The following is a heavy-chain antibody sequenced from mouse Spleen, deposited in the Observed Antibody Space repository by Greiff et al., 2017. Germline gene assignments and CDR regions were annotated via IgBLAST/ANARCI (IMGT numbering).Heavy chain of an antibody. Sequence: EVQLQQSGPVLVKPGASVKMSCKASGYTFTDYYMNWVKQSHGKSLEWIGVINPYNGGTSYNQKFKGKATLTVDKSSSTAYMELNSLTSEDSAVYYCARRGTYYGYGFAYWGQGTLVTVSA. V-gene: IGHV1-19*01. CDR2: INPYNGGT. J-gene: IGHJ3*01. CDR1: GYTFTDYY. D-gene: IGHD1-2*01. CDR3: ARRGTYYGYGFAY.